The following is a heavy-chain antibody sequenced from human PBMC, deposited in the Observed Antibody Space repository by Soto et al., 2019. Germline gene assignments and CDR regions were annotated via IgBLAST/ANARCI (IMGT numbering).Heavy chain of an antibody. CDR1: GFTFSSYG. V-gene: IGHV3-33*01. CDR3: ARGSRNLVDLDY. CDR2: IWYDGSNK. Sequence: QVQLVESGGGVVQPGRSLRLSCAASGFTFSSYGMHWVRQAPGKGLEWVAVIWYDGSNKYYADSVKGRFTISRDNSKNTRHLQMNSLRAEDTAVYYCARGSRNLVDLDYWGHGTLVTVSS. J-gene: IGHJ4*01. D-gene: IGHD1-7*01.